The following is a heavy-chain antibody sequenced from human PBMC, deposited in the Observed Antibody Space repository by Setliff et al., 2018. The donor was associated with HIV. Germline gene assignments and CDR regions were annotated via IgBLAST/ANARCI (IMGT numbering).Heavy chain of an antibody. CDR1: GFTFSNYA. CDR3: AKELAASGLGYFDS. J-gene: IGHJ4*02. Sequence: PGGSLRLSCAASGFTFSNYAMSWVRQAPGKGLEWVSVICRDGATFYVDSVKDRFTISSDNSKNTVHLQMNSLRADDTAEYYCAKELAASGLGYFDSWGRGILVTVSS. CDR2: ICRDGAT. V-gene: IGHV3-23*01. D-gene: IGHD3-22*01.